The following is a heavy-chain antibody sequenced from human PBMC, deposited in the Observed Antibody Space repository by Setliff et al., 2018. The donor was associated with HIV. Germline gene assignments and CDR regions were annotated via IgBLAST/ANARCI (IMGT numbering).Heavy chain of an antibody. CDR2: VYYNGIT. Sequence: SLTCTVSSDFVSGDDFYWSWIRQAPGRGLEWIGYVYYNGITHYNPSLKSRLTISIDTSGRRFSLNLTSVTALDTAVYFCAKMVRGSLSARRMYYFDSWGQGTMVTVS. CDR3: AKMVRGSLSARRMYYFDS. J-gene: IGHJ4*02. CDR1: SDFVSGDDFY. D-gene: IGHD3-10*01. V-gene: IGHV4-30-4*01.